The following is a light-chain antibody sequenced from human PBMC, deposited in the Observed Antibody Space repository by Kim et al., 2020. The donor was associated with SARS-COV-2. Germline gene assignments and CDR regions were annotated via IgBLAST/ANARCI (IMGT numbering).Light chain of an antibody. CDR3: QECCNWPSWT. CDR1: QSVSSY. Sequence: EIVLTQSPATLSLSPGDRATFSCRASQSVSSYLAWYQQKPGQAPRLLIYGASNRATGIPARFSGSGSGTDFTLTISSLEPEDFAVYYCQECCNWPSWTFGQGTKVEIK. V-gene: IGKV3-11*01. CDR2: GAS. J-gene: IGKJ1*01.